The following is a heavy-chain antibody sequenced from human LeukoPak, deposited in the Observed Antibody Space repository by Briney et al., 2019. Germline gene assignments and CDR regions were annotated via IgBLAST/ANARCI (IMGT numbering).Heavy chain of an antibody. J-gene: IGHJ4*02. CDR1: GFYVSSHY. CDR2: IYIGVDT. CDR3: AIVITDWPLDC. Sequence: RGSLRLSCVPSGFYVSSHYMTWVRQPPGGGLGWVSVIYIGVDTDYADPVKGRFTMSTDNSQNELYLQIYSLRVDDTAVYYCAIVITDWPLDCWGEGTLVTVSS. D-gene: IGHD3-9*01. V-gene: IGHV3-53*01.